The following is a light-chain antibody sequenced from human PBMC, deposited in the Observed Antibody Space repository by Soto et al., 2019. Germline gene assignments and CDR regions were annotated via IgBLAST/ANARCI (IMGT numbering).Light chain of an antibody. J-gene: IGKJ1*01. CDR2: AAS. CDR1: QSISTY. CDR3: QQSYSTSWT. Sequence: DIQMTQSPSSLSASVGDRVTITCRASQSISTYLNWYQQKPGKAPKVLIYAASTLQSGVPSRFSGSGSETDFTLTISSLQPEDFATYYCQQSYSTSWTFGQGTKVDIK. V-gene: IGKV1-39*01.